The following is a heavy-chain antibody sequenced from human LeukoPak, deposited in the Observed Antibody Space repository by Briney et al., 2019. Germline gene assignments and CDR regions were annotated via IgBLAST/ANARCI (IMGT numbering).Heavy chain of an antibody. J-gene: IGHJ4*02. Sequence: GGSLRLSCAASGFTSSSYALSWVRLAPGKGLEWVANIKEDGTETYYVDPVKGRFTISRDNAKNSLYLQMNSLRVEDTAVYYCAKEGRSLQTYWGQGTLVTVSS. CDR2: IKEDGTET. V-gene: IGHV3-7*03. D-gene: IGHD5-24*01. CDR1: GFTSSSYA. CDR3: AKEGRSLQTY.